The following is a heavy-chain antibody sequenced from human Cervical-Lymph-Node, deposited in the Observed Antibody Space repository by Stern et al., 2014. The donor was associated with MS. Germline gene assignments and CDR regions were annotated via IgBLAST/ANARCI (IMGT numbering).Heavy chain of an antibody. CDR2: INPNSGGP. Sequence: VQLVQSGAEVKKPGASVXVSCKASGYSFTGYYMHWVRQAPGQGLEWMGRINPNSGGPNSAQQVQGRVTMTRDTSVSTAYMELSRLSSDYAAVYYYAREGVGWFDPWGQGTLVTVSS. V-gene: IGHV1-2*06. J-gene: IGHJ5*02. CDR1: GYSFTGYY. D-gene: IGHD2-15*01. CDR3: AREGVGWFDP.